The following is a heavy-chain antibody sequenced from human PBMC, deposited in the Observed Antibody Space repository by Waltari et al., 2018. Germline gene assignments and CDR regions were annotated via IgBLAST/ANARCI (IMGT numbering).Heavy chain of an antibody. Sequence: VQLVESGGGLVQPGRSLRLSCAASGFTFSSYAMHWVRQAPGKGLEWVAVISYDGSNKYYADSVKGRFTISRDNSKNTLYLQMNSLRAEDTAVYYCARIYGDYSLGYFDYWGQGTLVTVSS. D-gene: IGHD4-17*01. V-gene: IGHV3-30-3*01. CDR2: ISYDGSNK. J-gene: IGHJ4*02. CDR1: GFTFSSYA. CDR3: ARIYGDYSLGYFDY.